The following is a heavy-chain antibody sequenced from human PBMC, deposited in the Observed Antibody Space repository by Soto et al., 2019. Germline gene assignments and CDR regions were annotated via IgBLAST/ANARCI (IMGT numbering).Heavy chain of an antibody. CDR2: ISYDGSNK. Sequence: GGSLRLSCAASGFTFSSYAMHWVRQAPGKGLEWVAVISYDGSNKYYADSVKGRFTISRDNSKNTLYLQMNSLRAEDTAVYYCAKGKNGYSSSWYRDTPFDYWGQGTLVTVSS. V-gene: IGHV3-30*04. D-gene: IGHD6-13*01. CDR3: AKGKNGYSSSWYRDTPFDY. CDR1: GFTFSSYA. J-gene: IGHJ4*02.